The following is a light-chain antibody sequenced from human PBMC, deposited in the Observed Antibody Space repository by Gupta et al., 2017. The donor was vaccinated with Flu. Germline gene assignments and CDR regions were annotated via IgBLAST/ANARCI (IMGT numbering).Light chain of an antibody. CDR2: EAS. V-gene: IGKV1-5*03. CDR3: QQYNSYPLT. J-gene: IGKJ1*01. CDR1: QRNSSW. Sequence: PSTLAASVGDRVTITCRASQRNSSWLAWYQQKTGKAPKILIYEASSLQSGVPSRFSGSGSGTDFTLTISSLQPDDFATYYCQQYNSYPLTFGQGTKVDIK.